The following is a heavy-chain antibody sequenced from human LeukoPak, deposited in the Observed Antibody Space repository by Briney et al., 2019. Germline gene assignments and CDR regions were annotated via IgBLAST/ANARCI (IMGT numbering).Heavy chain of an antibody. J-gene: IGHJ4*02. V-gene: IGHV4-4*07. CDR1: GGSISSYY. Sequence: SETLCLTSTVPGGSISSYYWSWIPQPAGKGLGWIGRIYTSGSTNYNPSLKSRVTMSVDTSKNQFSLKLSSVTAADTAVYYCARENSGSYYWPFDYWGQGTLVTVSS. CDR3: ARENSGSYYWPFDY. D-gene: IGHD1-26*01. CDR2: IYTSGST.